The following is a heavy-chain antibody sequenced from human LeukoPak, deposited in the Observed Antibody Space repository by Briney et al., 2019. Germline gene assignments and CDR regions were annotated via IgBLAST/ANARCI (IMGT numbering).Heavy chain of an antibody. J-gene: IGHJ4*02. V-gene: IGHV3-15*01. D-gene: IGHD2-15*01. Sequence: GGYLRLSCAASGFTFSNAWMSWVRQAPGKGLEWVGRIKSKTDGGTTDYAAPVKGRFTISRGDSKNTLYLQMNSLKTEDTAVYYCTGRIVVVVAATPRPENYFDYWGQGTLVTVSS. CDR1: GFTFSNAW. CDR3: TGRIVVVVAATPRPENYFDY. CDR2: IKSKTDGGTT.